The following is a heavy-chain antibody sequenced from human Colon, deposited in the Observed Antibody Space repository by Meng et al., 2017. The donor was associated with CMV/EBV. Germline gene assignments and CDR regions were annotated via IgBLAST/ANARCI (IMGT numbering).Heavy chain of an antibody. D-gene: IGHD3-22*01. CDR1: GGTFSTNA. CDR2: ILPVLDVG. Sequence: SVTVSCQASGGTFSTNAIPWVRQAPGHGLEWMGGILPVLDVGHHAQKFQGRVTITADKSTSTAYMELSSLRSADTAVYYCARGDLARLFSYYYGMDVWGQGTTVTVSS. CDR3: ARGDLARLFSYYYGMDV. V-gene: IGHV1-69*10. J-gene: IGHJ6*02.